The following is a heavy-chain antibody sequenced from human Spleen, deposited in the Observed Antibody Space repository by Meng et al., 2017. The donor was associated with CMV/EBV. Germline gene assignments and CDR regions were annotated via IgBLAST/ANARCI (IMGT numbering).Heavy chain of an antibody. CDR3: ARDLAETESSTSWHYYYYGMDV. V-gene: IGHV6-1*01. J-gene: IGHJ6*02. D-gene: IGHD2-2*01. CDR1: GDSVSSNSAA. Sequence: SQTLSLTCAISGDSVSSNSAAWNWIRQSPSRGLEWLGRTYYRSKWYNDYAVSAKSRITINPDTSKNQFSLQLNSVTPEDTAVYYCARDLAETESSTSWHYYYYGMDVWGQGTTVTVSS. CDR2: TYYRSKWYN.